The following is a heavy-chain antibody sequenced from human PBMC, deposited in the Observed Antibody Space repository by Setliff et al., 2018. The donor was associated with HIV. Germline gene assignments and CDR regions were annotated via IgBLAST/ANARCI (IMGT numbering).Heavy chain of an antibody. Sequence: PGGSLRLSCAASGFTFRNSGIHWVRQAPGKGLEWVAFIRYDGSNTYDADSVKGRFTISRDNSKNTLYLQMQSLRAEDTAVYYCARAEMATIVALDIWGQGTMVTVSS. D-gene: IGHD5-12*01. CDR2: IRYDGSNT. V-gene: IGHV3-30*02. CDR1: GFTFRNSG. J-gene: IGHJ3*02. CDR3: ARAEMATIVALDI.